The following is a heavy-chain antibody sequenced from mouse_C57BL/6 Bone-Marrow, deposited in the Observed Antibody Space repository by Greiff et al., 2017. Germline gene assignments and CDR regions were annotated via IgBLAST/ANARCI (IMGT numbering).Heavy chain of an antibody. CDR1: GFTFTDYY. Sequence: EVQLVESGGGLVQPGGSLSLSCAASGFTFTDYYMSWVRQPPGKALEWLGFIRNKANGYTTEYSASVKGRFTISSNNSQSLLYQHMKALSAEDSATYYCASFFAYWGQGTLVTVSA. CDR3: ASFFAY. V-gene: IGHV7-3*01. CDR2: IRNKANGYTT. J-gene: IGHJ3*01.